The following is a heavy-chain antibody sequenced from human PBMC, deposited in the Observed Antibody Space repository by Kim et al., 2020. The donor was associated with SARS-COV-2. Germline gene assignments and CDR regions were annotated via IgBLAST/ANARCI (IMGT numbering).Heavy chain of an antibody. Sequence: GGSLRLSCAASGFTFSNYAMSWVRQAPGKGLEWVSSIDGGGSTIYFADSVKGRFSISRDKSQNTLYLQMNSLRAEDTAVYFCAKTFPSDGKALFDYWGQGTLVTVSS. V-gene: IGHV3-23*01. CDR2: IDGGGSTI. D-gene: IGHD1-26*01. J-gene: IGHJ4*02. CDR1: GFTFSNYA. CDR3: AKTFPSDGKALFDY.